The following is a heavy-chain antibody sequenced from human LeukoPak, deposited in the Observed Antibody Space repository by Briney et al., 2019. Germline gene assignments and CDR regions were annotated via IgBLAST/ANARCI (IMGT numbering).Heavy chain of an antibody. V-gene: IGHV4-39*07. D-gene: IGHD2-8*01. CDR3: ARDALLMVYGPNWFDP. CDR1: GGSISSSSYY. J-gene: IGHJ5*02. Sequence: PSGTLSLTCTVSGGSISSSSYYWGWIRQPPGKGLEWIGGIYYSGSTYYNPSLKSRVTISVDTSKNQFSLKLSSVTAADTAVYYCARDALLMVYGPNWFDPWGQGTLVTVSS. CDR2: IYYSGST.